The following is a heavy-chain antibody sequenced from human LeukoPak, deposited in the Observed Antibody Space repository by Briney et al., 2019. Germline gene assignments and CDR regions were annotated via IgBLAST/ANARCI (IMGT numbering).Heavy chain of an antibody. V-gene: IGHV1-46*01. CDR2: INPSGGST. CDR1: GYTFTSYY. CDR3: ASLPRWIGSGPGAFDI. Sequence: ASVKVSCKASGYTFTSYYMHWVRQAPGQGLEWMGMINPSGGSTSYAQKFQGRVTMTRDTSTSTVYMELSSLRSEDTAVYYCASLPRWIGSGPGAFDIWGQGTMVTVSS. J-gene: IGHJ3*02. D-gene: IGHD5-12*01.